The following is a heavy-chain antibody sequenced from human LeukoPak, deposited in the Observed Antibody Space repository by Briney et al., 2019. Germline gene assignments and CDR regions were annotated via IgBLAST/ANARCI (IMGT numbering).Heavy chain of an antibody. Sequence: GGSLRLSCVASGFTFNDYWMHWVRQGPGKGLMWVSQINIDGTTTTYADSVKGRFAISRDNSKNTLYLQMNSLRVEDTAVYYCARSSSSWYWAFDYWGQGTLVTVSS. V-gene: IGHV3-74*01. J-gene: IGHJ4*02. CDR2: INIDGTTT. CDR3: ARSSSSWYWAFDY. D-gene: IGHD6-13*01. CDR1: GFTFNDYW.